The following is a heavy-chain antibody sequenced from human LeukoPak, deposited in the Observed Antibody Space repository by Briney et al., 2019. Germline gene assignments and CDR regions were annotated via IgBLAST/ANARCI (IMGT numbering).Heavy chain of an antibody. Sequence: PGGSLRLSCAASGFTVSSNYMSWVRQAPGKGLEWVSVIYSGGSTYYADSVKGRFTISRDNSKNMLYLQMNSLRAEDTAVYYCARGRESGLGSGWSHYYYYMDVWGKGTTVTVSS. J-gene: IGHJ6*03. D-gene: IGHD6-19*01. CDR1: GFTVSSNY. CDR2: IYSGGST. V-gene: IGHV3-53*01. CDR3: ARGRESGLGSGWSHYYYYMDV.